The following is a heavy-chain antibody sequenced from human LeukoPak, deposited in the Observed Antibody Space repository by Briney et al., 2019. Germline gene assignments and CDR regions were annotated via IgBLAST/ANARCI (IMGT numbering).Heavy chain of an antibody. CDR1: GFTFSSYA. D-gene: IGHD1-26*01. V-gene: IGHV3-23*01. Sequence: GGSLRLSCTASGFTFSSYAMNWVRQAPGKGLEWVSGIGAGGTFTYYADSVKGRFSISRDNSKNTLYLQLNSLRVEDTAEYYCAKAHGGSYHSGIDWGQGTLVIVSS. CDR3: AKAHGGSYHSGID. CDR2: IGAGGTFT. J-gene: IGHJ4*02.